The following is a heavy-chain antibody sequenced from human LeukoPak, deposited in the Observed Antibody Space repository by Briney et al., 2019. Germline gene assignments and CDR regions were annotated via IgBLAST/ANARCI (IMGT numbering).Heavy chain of an antibody. CDR1: GFSFSSYT. CDR3: ARKGGGDVNAFDI. D-gene: IGHD2-21*02. V-gene: IGHV3-21*01. J-gene: IGHJ3*02. CDR2: IISSISSI. Sequence: PGGSLRLSCAASGFSFSSYTMNWVRQAPGKGLEWVSSIISSISSIYYADSVKGRFTISRDNAKNSLYLQMNSLRAEDTAVYYCARKGGGDVNAFDIWGQGTMVTVSS.